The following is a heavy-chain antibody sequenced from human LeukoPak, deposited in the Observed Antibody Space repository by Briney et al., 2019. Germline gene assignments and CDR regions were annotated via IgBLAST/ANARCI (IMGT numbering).Heavy chain of an antibody. V-gene: IGHV5-51*01. CDR2: IYPGDSDT. Sequence: GESLKISCKGFGYSFATYWIGWGRQMPGKGLEWMGIIYPGDSDTRYSPSFQGQVTISADKSISTAYLQWSSLKASDTAVYYCARQTTVTTEWGQGTLVTVSS. J-gene: IGHJ4*02. CDR3: ARQTTVTTE. D-gene: IGHD1-1*01. CDR1: GYSFATYW.